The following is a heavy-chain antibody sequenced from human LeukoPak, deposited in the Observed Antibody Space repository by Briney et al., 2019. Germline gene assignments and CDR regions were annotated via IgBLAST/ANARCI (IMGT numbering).Heavy chain of an antibody. D-gene: IGHD6-13*01. J-gene: IGHJ4*02. CDR3: ARGPRILAAGSYFFDY. Sequence: GGSLRLSCAASGFSFKDYYYSWIRQAPGKGLERASFINVNGGAMYYADFVKGRFTISRQNAQNSVYLEMNSLRDEDTAVYYCARGPRILAAGSYFFDYWGQGSLVTVSS. CDR2: INVNGGAM. CDR1: GFSFKDYY. V-gene: IGHV3-11*01.